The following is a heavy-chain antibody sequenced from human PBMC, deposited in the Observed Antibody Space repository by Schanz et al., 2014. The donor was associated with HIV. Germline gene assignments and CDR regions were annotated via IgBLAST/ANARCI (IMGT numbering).Heavy chain of an antibody. Sequence: VQLVESGGGLIQPGESLRLSCVASGFTFGTKWMYWVRQGPGKGLAWVAVISYDGSNKYYAVSVKGRFTISRDNSKNTLYLQMNSLRAEDTAVYYCARGAGPYYYYYGMDAWGQGTTVTVSS. CDR2: ISYDGSNK. J-gene: IGHJ6*02. CDR1: GFTFGTKW. V-gene: IGHV3-30*03. CDR3: ARGAGPYYYYYGMDA.